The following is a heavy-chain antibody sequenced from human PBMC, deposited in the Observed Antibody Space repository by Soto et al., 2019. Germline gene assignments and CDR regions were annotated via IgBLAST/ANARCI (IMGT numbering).Heavy chain of an antibody. CDR3: AKDLNIAARHRWYYFDY. J-gene: IGHJ4*02. Sequence: GGSLRLSCAASGFTFSSYAMSWVRQAPGKGLEWVSAISGSGGSIDYADSVKGRFTISRDNSKNTLYLQMNSLRSEDTAVYYCAKDLNIAARHRWYYFDYWGQGTLVTVSS. V-gene: IGHV3-23*01. CDR2: ISGSGGSI. D-gene: IGHD6-6*01. CDR1: GFTFSSYA.